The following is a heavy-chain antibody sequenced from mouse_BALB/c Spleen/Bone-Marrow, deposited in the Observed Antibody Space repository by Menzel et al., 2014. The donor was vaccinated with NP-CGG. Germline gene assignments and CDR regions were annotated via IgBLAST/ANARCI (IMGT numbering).Heavy chain of an antibody. V-gene: IGHV4-1*02. Sequence: EVQGVESGGGLVLPGGSLKLSCAASGLDFSRYWKSWVRQAPGKGLEWIGEINPDSSTINYTPSLKDKFTISRDNAKNTLCLRLNKVRSEDTALYFCARPDYYGYLNYWGQGTTLTVSS. D-gene: IGHD1-1*01. CDR2: INPDSSTI. CDR1: GLDFSRYW. J-gene: IGHJ2*01. CDR3: ARPDYYGYLNY.